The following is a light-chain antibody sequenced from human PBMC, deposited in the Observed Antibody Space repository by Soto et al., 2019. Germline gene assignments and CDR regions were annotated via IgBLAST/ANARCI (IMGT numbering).Light chain of an antibody. CDR2: GAS. CDR3: QQYDKWAAWT. CDR1: QSVSVN. Sequence: EIVMTQSPATLSVSPGERATLSCRASQSVSVNLAWYQQKPGQAPRLLIYGASTRATGIPARFSGSGSGTEVRLTLSSLQSEDFAVYFWQQYDKWAAWTCVKGTGVEIK. V-gene: IGKV3-15*01. J-gene: IGKJ1*01.